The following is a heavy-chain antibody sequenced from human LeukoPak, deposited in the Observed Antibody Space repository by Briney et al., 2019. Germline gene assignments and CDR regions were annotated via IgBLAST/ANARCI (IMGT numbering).Heavy chain of an antibody. Sequence: SETLSLTCTVSGVSTSTSNSYWGWIRQPPGKGLEWIGSMYYTGNTYYNASLKSRVTISIDTSKNQISLRLTSVTATDTAMYYCARQTGSGLFTLPGGQGTLVTVSS. D-gene: IGHD3/OR15-3a*01. CDR3: ARQTGSGLFTLP. V-gene: IGHV4-39*01. J-gene: IGHJ4*02. CDR2: MYYTGNT. CDR1: GVSTSTSNSY.